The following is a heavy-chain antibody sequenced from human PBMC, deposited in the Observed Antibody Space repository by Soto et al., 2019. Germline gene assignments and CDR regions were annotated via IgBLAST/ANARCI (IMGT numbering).Heavy chain of an antibody. CDR3: AGVRQLVGYFYYYMDV. CDR2: ISAYNGNT. Sequence: QVQLLQSGAEVKKPGASVKVPCKASGYTFTNYGITWVRQAPGQGLEWMGWISAYNGNTHYTQRLQGRVTMTTDTSTSTAYMELRGLRSDDTAVYYCAGVRQLVGYFYYYMDVWGKGTTVTVSS. D-gene: IGHD6-6*01. CDR1: GYTFTNYG. J-gene: IGHJ6*03. V-gene: IGHV1-18*01.